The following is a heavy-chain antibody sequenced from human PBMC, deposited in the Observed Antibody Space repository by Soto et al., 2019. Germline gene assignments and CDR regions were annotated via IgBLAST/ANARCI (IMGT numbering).Heavy chain of an antibody. J-gene: IGHJ6*02. V-gene: IGHV1-2*02. D-gene: IGHD6-13*01. CDR2: INPNSGGT. CDR1: GYTFTGYY. Sequence: ASVKVSCKASGYTFTGYYMHWVRQAPGQGLEWMGWINPNSGGTNYAQKFQGRVTMTRDTSISTAYMELSRLRSDDTAVYYCARDQGGSSWYDYYYGMDVWGQGTTVTVSS. CDR3: ARDQGGSSWYDYYYGMDV.